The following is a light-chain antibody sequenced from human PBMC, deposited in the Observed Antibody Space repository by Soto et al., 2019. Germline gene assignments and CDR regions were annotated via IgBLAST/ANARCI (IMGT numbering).Light chain of an antibody. CDR2: DVS. CDR3: QQRANWPPWT. Sequence: EIVLTQSPVTLSLSPGERAILSCKASQSVSSYLAWYQQKPGQAPRLLLYDVSNRATDIPARFSGSGSGTDFTLTISSLEPEDFAVYYCQQRANWPPWTFGQGTRVEMK. J-gene: IGKJ1*01. V-gene: IGKV3-11*01. CDR1: QSVSSY.